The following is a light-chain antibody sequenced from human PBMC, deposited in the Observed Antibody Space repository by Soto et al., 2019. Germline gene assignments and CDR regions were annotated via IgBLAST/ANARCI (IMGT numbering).Light chain of an antibody. CDR3: MQGLKTLT. CDR1: QSLLDTDGHNY. CDR2: LGS. V-gene: IGKV2-28*01. Sequence: DIVMTQSPLSLAVAPGEPASISCRSSQSLLDTDGHNYVTWYLQKPGQSPQLLIYLGSNRASGVPERFSGGGTGTEFTLKISRVEPEDVGVYYCMQGLKTLTFGPGTKVAMK. J-gene: IGKJ3*01.